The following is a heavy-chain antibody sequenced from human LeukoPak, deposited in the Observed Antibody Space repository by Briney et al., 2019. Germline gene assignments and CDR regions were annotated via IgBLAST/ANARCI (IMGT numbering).Heavy chain of an antibody. CDR2: ISGSGGST. CDR3: AKAYSGWEQRPPIW. D-gene: IGHD1/OR15-1a*01. CDR1: GFTFSSYA. Sequence: PGGSLRLSCAASGFTFSSYAMSWVRQAPGKGLEWVSAISGSGGSTYYADSVKGRFTISRDNSKNTLYLQMNSLRAEDTAVYYCAKAYSGWEQRPPIWWGQGTLVTVSS. V-gene: IGHV3-23*01. J-gene: IGHJ4*02.